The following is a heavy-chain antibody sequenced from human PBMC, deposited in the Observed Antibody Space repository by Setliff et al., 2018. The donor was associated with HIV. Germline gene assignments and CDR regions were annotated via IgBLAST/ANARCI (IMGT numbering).Heavy chain of an antibody. J-gene: IGHJ3*02. V-gene: IGHV1-46*01. CDR1: GFSYSRNY. D-gene: IGHD3-22*01. CDR2: INPSDGIP. Sequence: ASVKVSCKASGFSYSRNYIHWVRQAPGQGLEWMGMINPSDGIPSYAQKFQGRVVVTRYTSRSTVYMELSSLRSEDTAVYFCTRAFPPMIPAAFDIWGRGTLVTVSS. CDR3: TRAFPPMIPAAFDI.